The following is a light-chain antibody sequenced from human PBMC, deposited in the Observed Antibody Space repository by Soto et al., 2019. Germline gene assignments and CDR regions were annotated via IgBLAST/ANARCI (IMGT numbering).Light chain of an antibody. CDR2: EVT. V-gene: IGLV2-8*01. J-gene: IGLJ2*01. CDR1: SSDVGGYNY. CDR3: SSYAGSNKVL. Sequence: QSVLTQPPSASGSPGQSVTISCTGTSSDVGGYNYVSWYQQHPGKAPKLMIYEVTKRPSGVPDRFSGSKSGNTASLTVSWLQAEDEADYYCSSYAGSNKVLFGGGTKLTVL.